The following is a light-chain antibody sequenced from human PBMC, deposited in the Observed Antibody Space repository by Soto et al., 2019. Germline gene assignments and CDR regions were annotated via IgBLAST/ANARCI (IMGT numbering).Light chain of an antibody. Sequence: DSQMTQSPSSLSASVGDTVTITCRASQDIINHLAWYQQRPGKVPNLLIYCASTLHSGVPSPFRGSGSGTHFTLTISSLQPEDVATYYCQNYHLALGTFGQGTRLEIK. V-gene: IGKV1-27*01. CDR3: QNYHLALGT. CDR2: CAS. J-gene: IGKJ5*01. CDR1: QDIINH.